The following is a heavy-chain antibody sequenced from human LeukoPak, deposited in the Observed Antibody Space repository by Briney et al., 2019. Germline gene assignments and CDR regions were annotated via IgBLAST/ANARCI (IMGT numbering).Heavy chain of an antibody. CDR2: ISGSGDNT. J-gene: IGHJ4*02. Sequence: PGGSLRLSCAASGFTFSCYAMNWVRQAPGKGLEWISSISGSGDNTYYADSVKGRFTISRDNSKNTLYLQMNSLRAEDTAVYYCARVTYGSGTYGAFDYWGQGTLVTVSS. CDR1: GFTFSCYA. V-gene: IGHV3-23*01. CDR3: ARVTYGSGTYGAFDY. D-gene: IGHD3-10*01.